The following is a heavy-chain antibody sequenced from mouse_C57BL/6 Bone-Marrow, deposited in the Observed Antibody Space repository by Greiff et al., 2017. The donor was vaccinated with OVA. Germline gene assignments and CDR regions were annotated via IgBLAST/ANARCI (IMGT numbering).Heavy chain of an antibody. V-gene: IGHV1-64*01. J-gene: IGHJ2*01. CDR3: ARCLGLEY. CDR1: GYTLTIYR. CDR2: IHPNSGST. D-gene: IGHD3-1*01. Sequence: QLHLKQPGAELVKPGASVKLSCKASGYTLTIYRLHWVKQRPGQGLEWFGMIHPNSGSTNYNEKFKSKATLTVDKSSSTAYMQLSSLTSEDSAVYYYARCLGLEYWGQGTNQTVSS.